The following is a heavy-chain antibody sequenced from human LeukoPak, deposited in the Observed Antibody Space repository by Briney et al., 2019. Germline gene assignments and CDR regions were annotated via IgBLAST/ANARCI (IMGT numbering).Heavy chain of an antibody. V-gene: IGHV1-69*01. CDR3: AKDDSLGYGDYGVEAGAFDY. CDR2: IIPIFGTA. CDR1: GGTFSSYA. D-gene: IGHD4-17*01. J-gene: IGHJ4*02. Sequence: SVKVSCKASGGTFSSYAISWVRQAPGQGLEWMGGIIPIFGTANYAQKFQGRVTITADESTSTAYMELSSLRSEDTAVYYCAKDDSLGYGDYGVEAGAFDYWGQGTLVTVSS.